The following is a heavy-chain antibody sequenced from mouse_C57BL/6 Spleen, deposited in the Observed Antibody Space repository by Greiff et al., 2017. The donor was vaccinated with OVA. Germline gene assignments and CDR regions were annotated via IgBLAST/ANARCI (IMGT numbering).Heavy chain of an antibody. D-gene: IGHD1-1*01. Sequence: QVQLQQSGAELMKPGASVKLSCKATGYTFTGCWIEWVKQRPGHGFEWIGEILPGGGSPNYNEKFKGKATFTADTSTKAAYMQLRSLATEDSAIYYSARDYYGSSYGYWGQGTTLTVSS. CDR1: GYTFTGCW. CDR3: ARDYYGSSYGY. J-gene: IGHJ2*01. CDR2: ILPGGGSP. V-gene: IGHV1-9*01.